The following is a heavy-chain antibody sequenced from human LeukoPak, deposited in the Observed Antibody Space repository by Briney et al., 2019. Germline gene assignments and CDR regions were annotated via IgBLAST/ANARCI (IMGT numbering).Heavy chain of an antibody. J-gene: IGHJ3*02. CDR3: ARVRRYTSRPDGFDI. CDR2: VDYTGST. V-gene: IGHV4-59*01. Sequence: SETLSLTCTVSGGSIGTYYWSWLRQPPGKGLEGIGYVDYTGSTDYNPSLKSRVTISIDAPKNQFPPKLSFVTNADTAVYYCARVRRYTSRPDGFDIWGQGTKVTVSA. D-gene: IGHD6-13*01. CDR1: GGSIGTYY.